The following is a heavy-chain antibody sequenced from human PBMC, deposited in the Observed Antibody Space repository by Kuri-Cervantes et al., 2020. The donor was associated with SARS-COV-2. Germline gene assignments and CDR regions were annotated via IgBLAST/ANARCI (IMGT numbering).Heavy chain of an antibody. D-gene: IGHD2-2*01. CDR3: ARGDIHLGYCSSTSCAYYFDY. J-gene: IGHJ4*02. CDR2: IYHSGST. CDR1: GYSISSGYY. Sequence: ESLKISCTVSGYSISSGYYWGWIRQPPGKGLEWIGSIYHSGSTYYNPSLKSRVTISADTSKNQFSLKLSSVTAADTAVYYCARGDIHLGYCSSTSCAYYFDYWGQGTLVTVSS. V-gene: IGHV4-38-2*02.